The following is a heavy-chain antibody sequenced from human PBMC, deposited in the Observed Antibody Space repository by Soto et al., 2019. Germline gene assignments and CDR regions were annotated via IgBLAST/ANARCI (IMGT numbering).Heavy chain of an antibody. D-gene: IGHD3-9*01. CDR3: ARDRSYYDILTGEYYYYGMDV. J-gene: IGHJ6*02. Sequence: ASVKVSCKASGYTFTSYGISWVRQAPGQGLEWMGWISAYNGNTNYAQKLQGRVTMTTDTSTSTAYMELRSLRSDDTAVYYCARDRSYYDILTGEYYYYGMDVWGQGTTVTVSS. CDR2: ISAYNGNT. V-gene: IGHV1-18*01. CDR1: GYTFTSYG.